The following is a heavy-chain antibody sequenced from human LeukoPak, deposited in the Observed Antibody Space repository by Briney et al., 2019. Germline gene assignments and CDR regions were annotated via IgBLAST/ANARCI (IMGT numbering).Heavy chain of an antibody. CDR2: IIPILGIA. V-gene: IGHV1-69*04. CDR1: GGTFSSYA. D-gene: IGHD4-17*01. J-gene: IGHJ4*02. Sequence: ASVKVSCKASGGTFSSYAISWVRQAPGQGLESMGRIIPILGIANYAQKFQGRVTITADKSTSTAYMELSSLRSEDTAVYYCARDGGGLGTTVTMFDYWGQGTLVTVSS. CDR3: ARDGGGLGTTVTMFDY.